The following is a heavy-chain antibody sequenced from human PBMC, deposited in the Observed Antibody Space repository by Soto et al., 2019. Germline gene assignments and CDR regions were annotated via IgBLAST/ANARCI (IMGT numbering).Heavy chain of an antibody. CDR2: IHYIGST. Sequence: QVQLQESGPGLVKPSETLSLTCNVSGGSISSNYWSWIRQPPGKGLEWIGYIHYIGSTNYNPSLKSRVTISXXTXKXXFSLNLSSVTAADTAVYYCARDNGIVAADYGYFALWGRGTLVTVSS. CDR1: GGSISSNY. D-gene: IGHD6-13*01. V-gene: IGHV4-59*01. CDR3: ARDNGIVAADYGYFAL. J-gene: IGHJ2*01.